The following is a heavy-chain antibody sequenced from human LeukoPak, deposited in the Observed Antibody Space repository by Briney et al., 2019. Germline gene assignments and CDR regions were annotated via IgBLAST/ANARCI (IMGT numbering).Heavy chain of an antibody. CDR1: GLTVSSNY. D-gene: IGHD3-16*01. CDR3: ARDYWGSEY. CDR2: IYAGGST. V-gene: IGHV3-53*01. J-gene: IGHJ4*02. Sequence: GGSLRLSCAASGLTVSSNYMSWVRQAPGKGLEWVSVIYAGGSTSYADSVKGRFTISRDNAKNSLYLQMNSLRAEDTAVYYCARDYWGSEYWGQGTRVTVSS.